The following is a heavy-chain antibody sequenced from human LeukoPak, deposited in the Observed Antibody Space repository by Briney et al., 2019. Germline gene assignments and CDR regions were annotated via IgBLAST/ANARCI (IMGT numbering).Heavy chain of an antibody. CDR3: ARVKRFGELLIYYYGMDV. Sequence: SETLSLTCAVYGGSFSGYYWSWIRQPPGKGLEWIGEINHSGSTNYNPSLKSRVTISVDTSKNQFSLKLSSVTAADTAVYYCARVKRFGELLIYYYGMDVWGQGTTVTVSS. CDR1: GGSFSGYY. D-gene: IGHD3-10*01. J-gene: IGHJ6*02. V-gene: IGHV4-34*01. CDR2: INHSGST.